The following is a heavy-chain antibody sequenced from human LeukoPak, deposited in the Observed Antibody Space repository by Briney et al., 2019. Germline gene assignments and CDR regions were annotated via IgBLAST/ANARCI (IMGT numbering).Heavy chain of an antibody. CDR2: ISGSISGSGGKT. CDR1: GFTFSSYA. Sequence: PGGSLRLSCAASGFTFSSYAMFWVRQTPGKGLEWVSAISGSISGSGGKTYYADSVKGRFTISRDNSKNTLYLQMNSLRAEDTAVYYCAKGALYDSSGSPWAWFDPWGQGTLVTVSS. D-gene: IGHD3-22*01. CDR3: AKGALYDSSGSPWAWFDP. V-gene: IGHV3-23*01. J-gene: IGHJ5*02.